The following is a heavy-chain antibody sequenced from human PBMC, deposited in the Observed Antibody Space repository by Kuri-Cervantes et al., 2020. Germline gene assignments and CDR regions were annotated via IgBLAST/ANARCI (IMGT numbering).Heavy chain of an antibody. V-gene: IGHV3-33*01. D-gene: IGHD2-15*01. CDR2: IWYDGSNK. CDR3: ARADQDIVVVVAAADYGDLGYFDL. CDR1: GFTFSSYG. J-gene: IGHJ2*01. Sequence: GGSLRLSCAASGFTFSSYGMHWVRQAPGKGLEWVAVIWYDGSNKYYADSVKGRFTISRDNSKNTLYLQMNSLRAEDTAVYYCARADQDIVVVVAAADYGDLGYFDLWGRGTLVTVSS.